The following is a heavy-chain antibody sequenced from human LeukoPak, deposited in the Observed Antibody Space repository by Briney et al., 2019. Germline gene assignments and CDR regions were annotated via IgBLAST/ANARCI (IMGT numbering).Heavy chain of an antibody. V-gene: IGHV3-74*01. CDR3: ARRGAASDAFDI. D-gene: IGHD3-16*01. Sequence: GGSLRLSCAASGFTFSSYAMSWVRQAPGKGLEWVSRIKSDGSSTSDADSVKGRFTISRDNAKNTLYLQMNSLRAEDTAVYYCARRGAASDAFDIWGQGTMVTVSS. CDR1: GFTFSSYA. CDR2: IKSDGSST. J-gene: IGHJ3*02.